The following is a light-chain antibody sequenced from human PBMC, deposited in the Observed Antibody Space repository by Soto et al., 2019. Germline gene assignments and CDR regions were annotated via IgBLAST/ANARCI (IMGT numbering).Light chain of an antibody. CDR3: ATWGANLRV. V-gene: IGLV1-51*01. CDR1: SSNIRDHY. CDR2: DDN. Sequence: QSVLTQPPSVSAAPGQKVIISCSGSSSNIRDHYVFWYQQFPGTAPRLLIYDDNKRPPGIPDRFSGSKSATSATLGITGLQTGDEADYYCATWGANLRVFGGGTKVTVL. J-gene: IGLJ3*02.